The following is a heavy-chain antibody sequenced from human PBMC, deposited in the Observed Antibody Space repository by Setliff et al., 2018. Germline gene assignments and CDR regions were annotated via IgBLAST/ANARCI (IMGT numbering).Heavy chain of an antibody. CDR1: GGAVSGFY. Sequence: SETLSLTCDIKGGAVSGFYWSWIRQTPGKDLEWIGEISHNGRVSSSPSLKSRVTISVDRAKNHFSPKSTSVTAADTAMYYCARSRYYDSSGNNYGLDYWGQGTLVTVSS. V-gene: IGHV4-34*01. J-gene: IGHJ4*02. CDR3: ARSRYYDSSGNNYGLDY. D-gene: IGHD3-22*01. CDR2: ISHNGRV.